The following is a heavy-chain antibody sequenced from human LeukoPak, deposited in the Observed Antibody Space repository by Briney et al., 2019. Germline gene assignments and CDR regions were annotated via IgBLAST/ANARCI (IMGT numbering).Heavy chain of an antibody. Sequence: SETLSLTCTVSGGSISSYYWSWIRQPPGKGLEWIGYIYYSGSTNYNPSLKSRVTISVDTSKNQFSLKLSSVTAADTAVYYCARGEWLRSWFGSWGQGTLVTVSS. J-gene: IGHJ5*01. CDR2: IYYSGST. CDR3: ARGEWLRSWFGS. CDR1: GGSISSYY. D-gene: IGHD5-12*01. V-gene: IGHV4-59*12.